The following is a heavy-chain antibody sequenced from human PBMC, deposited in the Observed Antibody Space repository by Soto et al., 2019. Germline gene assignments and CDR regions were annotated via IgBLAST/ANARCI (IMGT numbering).Heavy chain of an antibody. CDR1: GGSITRGAYY. D-gene: IGHD3-22*01. V-gene: IGHV4-31*03. J-gene: IGHJ4*01. CDR2: IDYSGST. CDR3: ARALAYSYDRSGYFPYFDY. Sequence: QVQLQESGPGLVKPSQTLSLTCTVSGGSITRGAYYWSWIRQHPGKGLQWLGYIDYSGSTNYNPSLKSRLSISVDTSKNQLSLRLSSVAAADTAVDYCARALAYSYDRSGYFPYFDYWGQGTLVTVSS.